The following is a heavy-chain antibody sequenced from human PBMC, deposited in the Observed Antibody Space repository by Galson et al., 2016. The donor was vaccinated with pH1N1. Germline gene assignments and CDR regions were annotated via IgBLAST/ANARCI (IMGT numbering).Heavy chain of an antibody. CDR1: GDSVSSSSDT. Sequence: CAISGDSVSSSSDTWNWIRQSPRRGLEWLGRIYHRSKWYYEYAPSLQGRLIISPDTSSNQMSLHLNSVTLDDAAVYYCAREVWLRRGYYIDHWGQGSLVTVSS. CDR3: AREVWLRRGYYIDH. CDR2: IYHRSKWYY. J-gene: IGHJ4*02. V-gene: IGHV6-1*01. D-gene: IGHD3-3*01.